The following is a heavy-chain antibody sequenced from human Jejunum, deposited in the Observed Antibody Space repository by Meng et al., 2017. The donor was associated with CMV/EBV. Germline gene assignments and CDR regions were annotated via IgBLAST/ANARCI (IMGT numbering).Heavy chain of an antibody. CDR1: GSIRSSGYY. J-gene: IGHJ6*02. Sequence: GSIRSSGYYWGWLRQPPGKGLEWIASINYSGTTYYNASLKSRVTMSVDTSKNQFSLRLSSVTAADTAVYYCARGLHYSYDYAVDVWGQGTTVTVSS. D-gene: IGHD2-21*01. CDR2: INYSGTT. V-gene: IGHV4-39*01. CDR3: ARGLHYSYDYAVDV.